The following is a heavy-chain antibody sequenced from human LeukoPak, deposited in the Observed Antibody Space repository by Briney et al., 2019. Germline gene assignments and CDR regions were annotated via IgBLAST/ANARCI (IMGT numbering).Heavy chain of an antibody. D-gene: IGHD3-22*01. CDR1: GGSTSSNS. V-gene: IGHV4-59*08. CDR2: YYNSGST. J-gene: IGHJ3*02. CDR3: VGAKQWLSFDI. Sequence: SETLSLTCTVSGGSTSSNSWSWMRQPPGKGLDWIGTYYNSGSTNYNPSLKSRATISVDTSKNQFSLKLSSVTAADTAVYYCVGAKQWLSFDIWGQGTMVSVSS.